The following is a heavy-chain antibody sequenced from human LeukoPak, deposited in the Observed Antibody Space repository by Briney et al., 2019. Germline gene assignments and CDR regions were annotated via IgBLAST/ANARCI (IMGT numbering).Heavy chain of an antibody. CDR1: GFTFSNYW. CDR2: IKQDGSEK. Sequence: GGSLRVSCAVSGFTFSNYWMSWVRQAPGKGLEWVANIKQDGSEKHYVDSVKGRFTISRDNAKNSLYLQMISLRAEDTAVYYSARVRAMLQHWGQGTLVTVSS. V-gene: IGHV3-7*04. D-gene: IGHD3-10*02. J-gene: IGHJ1*01. CDR3: ARVRAMLQH.